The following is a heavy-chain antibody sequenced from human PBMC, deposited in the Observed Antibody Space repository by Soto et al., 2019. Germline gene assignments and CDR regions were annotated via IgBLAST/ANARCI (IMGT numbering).Heavy chain of an antibody. J-gene: IGHJ4*02. D-gene: IGHD3-22*01. CDR2: IDPSDNAT. V-gene: IGHV1-46*01. CDR1: GYAFPHYV. Sequence: ASVKVSCKTSGYAFPHYVITWVRQAPGQGLEWLGKIDPSDNATSYAQKFQGRVTLTRDPSTNTVYVELSSLRSEDTAIYYCATNYYDSSGYIYWGQGTLVTVSS. CDR3: ATNYYDSSGYIY.